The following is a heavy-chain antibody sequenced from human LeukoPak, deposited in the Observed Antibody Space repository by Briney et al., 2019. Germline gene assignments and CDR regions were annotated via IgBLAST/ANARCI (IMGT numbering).Heavy chain of an antibody. Sequence: ASVKVSCKASGYTFTSYAMNWVRQAPGQGLEWMGWINTNTGNPTYAQGFTGRFVFSLDTSVSTAYLQISSLKAEDTAVYYCAREIAPGYSSSWYFDYWGQGTLVTASS. J-gene: IGHJ4*02. CDR3: AREIAPGYSSSWYFDY. CDR1: GYTFTSYA. D-gene: IGHD6-13*01. CDR2: INTNTGNP. V-gene: IGHV7-4-1*02.